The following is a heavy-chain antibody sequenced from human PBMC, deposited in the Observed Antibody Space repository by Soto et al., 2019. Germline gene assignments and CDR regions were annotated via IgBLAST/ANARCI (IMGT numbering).Heavy chain of an antibody. CDR3: ARDDYGDYGHYYYYGMDV. J-gene: IGHJ6*02. D-gene: IGHD4-17*01. CDR1: GFTFSDYY. V-gene: IGHV3-11*01. Sequence: QVQLVESGGGLVKPGGSLRLSCAASGFTFSDYYMSWIRQAPGQGLEWVSYISSSGSTIHYADSVKGRFTISRDNAKNSLYLQMNRLRAEDTAVYYCARDDYGDYGHYYYYGMDVWGQGTTVTVSS. CDR2: ISSSGSTI.